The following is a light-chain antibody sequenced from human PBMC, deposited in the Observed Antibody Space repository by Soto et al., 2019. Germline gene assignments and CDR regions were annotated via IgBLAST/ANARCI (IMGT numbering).Light chain of an antibody. J-gene: IGKJ3*01. CDR2: GAS. V-gene: IGKV1-6*01. CDR1: QAIRDD. CDR3: LQDDSYPLT. Sequence: AIQMTQSPSSLSASVGARVPIPSRASQAIRDDLGWYQQKPGKAPKSLIYGASHLHSGVPSRFSGSGYDTDFTLTISSLQPEDFATYYCLQDDSYPLTFGPGTKVDIK.